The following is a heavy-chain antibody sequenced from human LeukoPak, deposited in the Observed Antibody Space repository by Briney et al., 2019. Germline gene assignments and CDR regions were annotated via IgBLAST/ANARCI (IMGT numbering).Heavy chain of an antibody. J-gene: IGHJ4*02. D-gene: IGHD1-26*01. CDR2: IIPIFGTT. Sequence: SVKVSCKASGYTFTSYGISWVRQAPGQGLEWMGGIIPIFGTTNYAQKFQGRVTITTDESTSTAYMELSSLRSDDTAVYYCAREPGWGSGSLYYWGQGTLVTVSS. V-gene: IGHV1-69*05. CDR3: AREPGWGSGSLYY. CDR1: GYTFTSYG.